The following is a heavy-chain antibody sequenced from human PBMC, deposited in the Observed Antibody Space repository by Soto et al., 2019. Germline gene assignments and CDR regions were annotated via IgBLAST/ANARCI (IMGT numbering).Heavy chain of an antibody. CDR2: VYYNGIT. CDR1: GGSINNHY. CDR3: ARPNWHPEY. Sequence: PSETLSLTCTVSGGSINNHYWSWIRQPPGKGLEWLGYVYYNGITNYNPSLKSRVTMSVDTSKNQVSLNLTSLTAADTATYYCARPNWHPEYWGQGIPVTVSS. J-gene: IGHJ4*02. V-gene: IGHV4-59*11. D-gene: IGHD7-27*01.